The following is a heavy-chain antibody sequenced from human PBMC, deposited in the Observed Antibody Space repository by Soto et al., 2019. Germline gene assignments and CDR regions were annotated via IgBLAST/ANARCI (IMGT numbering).Heavy chain of an antibody. CDR1: GGSISSYY. D-gene: IGHD3-10*01. V-gene: IGHV4-4*07. CDR3: ARDGYDGSGSPYPDY. J-gene: IGHJ4*02. Sequence: SETLSLTCTVSGGSISSYYWSWIRQPAGKGLECIGRIYTSGSTNYNPSLKSRVTISVDTSKRQFSLRLTSVTAAYTAVYYCARDGYDGSGSPYPDYWGQGTKVTLSS. CDR2: IYTSGST.